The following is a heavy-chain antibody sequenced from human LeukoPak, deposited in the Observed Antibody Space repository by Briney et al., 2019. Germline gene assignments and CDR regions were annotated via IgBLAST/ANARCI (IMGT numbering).Heavy chain of an antibody. D-gene: IGHD3-10*01. J-gene: IGHJ4*02. V-gene: IGHV4-59*08. CDR2: IYYSGGT. CDR3: ARLQVRGIIVQYYFDY. CDR1: SDSMSGYY. Sequence: PSETLSLTCTVSSDSMSGYYWSWIRQPPGKGLGWIGYIYYSGGTNYNPSLKSRVTISVDTSIKQFSLNLSSVTAADTAVYYCARLQVRGIIVQYYFDYWGQGTLVTVSS.